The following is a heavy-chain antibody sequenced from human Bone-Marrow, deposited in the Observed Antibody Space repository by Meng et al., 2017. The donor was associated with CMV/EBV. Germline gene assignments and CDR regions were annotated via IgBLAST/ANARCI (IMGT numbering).Heavy chain of an antibody. CDR3: ARNNGSGRSSKRVYYGMDV. Sequence: LRLSCAVYGGSFSGYYWSWIRQHPGKGLEWIGYIYYSGSTYYNPSLKSRVTISVDTSKNQFSLKLSSVTAADTAVYYCARNNGSGRSSKRVYYGMDVWGQGTTVTVSS. J-gene: IGHJ6*02. V-gene: IGHV4-31*11. D-gene: IGHD3-10*01. CDR2: IYYSGST. CDR1: GGSFSGYY.